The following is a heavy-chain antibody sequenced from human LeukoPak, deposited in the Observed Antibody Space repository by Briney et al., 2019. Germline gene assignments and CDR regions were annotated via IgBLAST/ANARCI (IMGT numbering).Heavy chain of an antibody. V-gene: IGHV3-74*01. CDR1: GFTFSNYW. Sequence: GGSVRLSCAASGFTFSNYWMHWVRQAPGKGLVWVSRINSDARSTSYADSVKGRFTISRDNAKNTLYLQMNSLRAEDTGVYYCVREGSGSTHYMDVWGKGTTVTVSS. CDR3: VREGSGSTHYMDV. CDR2: INSDARST. D-gene: IGHD3-10*01. J-gene: IGHJ6*03.